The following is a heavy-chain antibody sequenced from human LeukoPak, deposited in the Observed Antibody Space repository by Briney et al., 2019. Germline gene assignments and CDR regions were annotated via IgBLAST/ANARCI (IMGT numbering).Heavy chain of an antibody. V-gene: IGHV1-69*06. Sequence: ASVKVSCKASGYTFTSYYMHWVRQAPGQGLEWMGGIIPIFGTANYAQKFQGRVTITADKSTSTAYMELSSLRSEDTAVYYCASLDPYYDILTGYYTNYYYYMDVWGKGTTVTVSS. CDR2: IIPIFGTA. J-gene: IGHJ6*03. CDR1: GYTFTSYY. D-gene: IGHD3-9*01. CDR3: ASLDPYYDILTGYYTNYYYYMDV.